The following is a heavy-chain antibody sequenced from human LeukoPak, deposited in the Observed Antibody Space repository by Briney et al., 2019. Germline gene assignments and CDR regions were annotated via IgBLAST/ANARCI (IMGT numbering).Heavy chain of an antibody. D-gene: IGHD2-2*01. J-gene: IGHJ3*02. CDR1: GFSLSTSGVG. CDR3: AHGADCSSTSCRGDAFDI. V-gene: IGHV2-5*01. Sequence: SGPTLVNPTQTLTLTCTFSGFSLSTSGVGVGWIRQPPGKALEWLALIYWNDDKRYSPSLKSRLTITKDTSKDQVVLTMTNMDPVDTATYYCAHGADCSSTSCRGDAFDIWGQGTMVTVSS. CDR2: IYWNDDK.